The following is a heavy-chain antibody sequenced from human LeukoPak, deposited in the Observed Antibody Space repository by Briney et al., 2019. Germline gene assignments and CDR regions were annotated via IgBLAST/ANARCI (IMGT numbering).Heavy chain of an antibody. J-gene: IGHJ4*02. CDR1: GFTFSSYT. Sequence: KPGGSLRLPCAASGFTFSSYTMNWVRQPPGKGLEWVSSISGSSSKIYYADPVKGRFTISRDNAKDSLYLQMDSLRADDTAVYYCARDADGDYGFDYWGQGILVTVSS. D-gene: IGHD4-17*01. CDR2: ISGSSSKI. CDR3: ARDADGDYGFDY. V-gene: IGHV3-21*01.